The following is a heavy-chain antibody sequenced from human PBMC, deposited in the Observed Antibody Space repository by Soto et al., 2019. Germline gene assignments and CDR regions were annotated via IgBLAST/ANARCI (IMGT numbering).Heavy chain of an antibody. CDR3: ARGKGMEENYYSYGMDV. Sequence: GDSVKVSCKASGYTFSTYALHWVRQAPGQGLEWMGWINGGNGHTRYSQKFKDRVTISRDTPASTAYMELSGLRSEDTAVYYCARGKGMEENYYSYGMDVWGQGTTVTGSS. J-gene: IGHJ6*02. D-gene: IGHD1-1*01. CDR2: INGGNGHT. V-gene: IGHV1-3*01. CDR1: GYTFSTYA.